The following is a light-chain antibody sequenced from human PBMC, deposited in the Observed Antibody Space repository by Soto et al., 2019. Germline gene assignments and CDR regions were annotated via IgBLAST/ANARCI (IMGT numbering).Light chain of an antibody. J-gene: IGKJ4*01. CDR2: YAS. CDR1: QSISSW. Sequence: DIQMTQSPSTLSASVRDRVTITCRANQSISSWLAWYQQKPGTAPKLMIHYASSLKNGVPSRFSGSGSGTDFTLTISSLQPDDFATYYCQQYNSSPLTFGGGTKVEIK. CDR3: QQYNSSPLT. V-gene: IGKV1-5*01.